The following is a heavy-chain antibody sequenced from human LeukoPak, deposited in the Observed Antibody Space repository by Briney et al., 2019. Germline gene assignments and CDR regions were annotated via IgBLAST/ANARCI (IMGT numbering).Heavy chain of an antibody. Sequence: GASVKVSCKASGYTFTGYYMHWVRQAPGQGLEWMGWINPNSGGTNYAQKFQGRVTMTRDTSISTAYMELSSLRSEDTAVYYCASKSIEDSYGPGYHYYGMDVWGQGTTVTVSS. CDR3: ASKSIEDSYGPGYHYYGMDV. D-gene: IGHD5-18*01. CDR1: GYTFTGYY. CDR2: INPNSGGT. J-gene: IGHJ6*02. V-gene: IGHV1-2*02.